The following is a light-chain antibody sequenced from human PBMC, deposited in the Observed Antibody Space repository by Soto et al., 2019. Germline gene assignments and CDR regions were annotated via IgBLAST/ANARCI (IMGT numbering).Light chain of an antibody. V-gene: IGLV1-44*01. CDR2: TNN. Sequence: QSVLTQPPSASGTPGQRVTISCSGSNSNIGSNPVSWYQHLPGTAPKVLIFTNNQRPSGVPDRVSGSKSGTSASLAISGLRSEDEAHYYCAAWDDSLEGVVLGGGTQLTVL. CDR3: AAWDDSLEGVV. J-gene: IGLJ3*02. CDR1: NSNIGSNP.